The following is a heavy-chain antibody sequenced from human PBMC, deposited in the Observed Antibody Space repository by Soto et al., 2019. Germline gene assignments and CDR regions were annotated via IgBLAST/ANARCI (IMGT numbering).Heavy chain of an antibody. CDR2: INHSGST. D-gene: IGHD3-3*01. J-gene: IGHJ4*02. CDR1: GGSFSGYY. Sequence: PSETLSLTCAVYGGSFSGYYWSWIRQPPGKGLEWIGEINHSGSTNYNPSLKSRVTISVDTSKNQFSLKLSSVTAADTAVYYCARGRSQAGSTILGERPPEEYYFGYWGQGTLVTVSS. CDR3: ARGRSQAGSTILGERPPEEYYFGY. V-gene: IGHV4-34*01.